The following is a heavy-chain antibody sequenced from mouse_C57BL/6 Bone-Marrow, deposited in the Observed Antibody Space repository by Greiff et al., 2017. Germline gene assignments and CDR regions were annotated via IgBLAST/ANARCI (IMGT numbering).Heavy chain of an antibody. V-gene: IGHV1-81*01. CDR3: ARSSGNLASWFAY. D-gene: IGHD2-1*01. Sequence: QVQLKQSGAELARPGASVKLSCKASGYTFTSYGISWVKQRTGQGLEWIGEIYPRSGNTYYNEKFKGKATLTADKSSSTAYMELRSLTSEDSAVYFCARSSGNLASWFAYWGQGTLVTVAA. CDR2: IYPRSGNT. CDR1: GYTFTSYG. J-gene: IGHJ3*01.